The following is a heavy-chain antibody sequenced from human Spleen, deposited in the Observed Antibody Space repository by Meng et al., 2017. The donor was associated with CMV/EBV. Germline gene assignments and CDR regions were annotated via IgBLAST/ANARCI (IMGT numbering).Heavy chain of an antibody. Sequence: GGSLRLACAASGFTFSSHEMNWVRQAPGKGLEWVGRIKSKTTGGTTDYAAPVTGRFTISRGNAKNTRYLQMNSLRPEDTAVYYCARVEGPHHDLANIDYWGQRVLVTVSS. D-gene: IGHD1-14*01. CDR1: GFTFSSHE. V-gene: IGHV3-15*01. J-gene: IGHJ4*02. CDR3: ARVEGPHHDLANIDY. CDR2: IKSKTTGGTT.